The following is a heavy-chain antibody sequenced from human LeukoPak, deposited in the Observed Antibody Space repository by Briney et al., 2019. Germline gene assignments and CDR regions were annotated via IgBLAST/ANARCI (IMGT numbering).Heavy chain of an antibody. V-gene: IGHV4-39*01. J-gene: IGHJ2*01. CDR1: GGSISSTNHY. CDR3: ARHVPSALRTVVVTSDWFFDV. D-gene: IGHD2-21*02. Sequence: PETLSLTSTLSGGSISSTNHYWGWTSHPPGKGLEWIVRVYYSGSTYDKPSLKGRATISVGPSKNQFSTKLSCVTAEDAAVYYCARHVPSALRTVVVTSDWFFDVWGRGTLVTVAS. CDR2: VYYSGST.